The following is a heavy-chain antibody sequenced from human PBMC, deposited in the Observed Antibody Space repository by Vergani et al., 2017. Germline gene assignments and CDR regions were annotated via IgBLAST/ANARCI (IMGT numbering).Heavy chain of an antibody. CDR1: GYTFTSYA. Sequence: QVQLVQSGSELKKPGASVKVSCKASGYTFTSYAMNWVRQAPGQGLEWMGWINTNTGNPTYAKGFTGRFVFSLDTSVSTAYLQISSLNAEDTAVYYCAGEYRPGGGRRGALDYWGQGTLVTVSS. CDR3: AGEYRPGGGRRGALDY. J-gene: IGHJ4*02. V-gene: IGHV7-4-1*02. CDR2: INTNTGNP. D-gene: IGHD3-16*01.